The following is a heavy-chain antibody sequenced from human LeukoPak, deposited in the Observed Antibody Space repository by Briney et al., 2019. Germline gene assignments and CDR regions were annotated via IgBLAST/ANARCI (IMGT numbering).Heavy chain of an antibody. Sequence: GGSLRLSCAASGFTFSSYEMNWVRQAPGKGLEWVSSISSSSSYIYYADSVKGRFTISRDNAKNSLYLQMNSLRAENTAVYYCARDVEGYCSSTSCSFDPWGQGTLVTVSS. V-gene: IGHV3-21*01. CDR1: GFTFSSYE. J-gene: IGHJ5*02. CDR3: ARDVEGYCSSTSCSFDP. CDR2: ISSSSSYI. D-gene: IGHD2-2*01.